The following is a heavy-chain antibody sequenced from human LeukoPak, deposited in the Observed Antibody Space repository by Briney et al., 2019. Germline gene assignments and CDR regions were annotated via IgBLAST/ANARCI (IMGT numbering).Heavy chain of an antibody. CDR2: IYYSGST. D-gene: IGHD2-21*01. V-gene: IGHV4-59*08. J-gene: IGHJ6*03. Sequence: SETLSLTCTVSGGSISSYYWSWIRQPPGKGLEWIGYIYYSGSTYYNPSLKSRVTISVDTSKNQFSLKLSSVTAADTAVYYCARLVVVIAIEDYYYMDVWGKGTTVTVSS. CDR1: GGSISSYY. CDR3: ARLVVVIAIEDYYYMDV.